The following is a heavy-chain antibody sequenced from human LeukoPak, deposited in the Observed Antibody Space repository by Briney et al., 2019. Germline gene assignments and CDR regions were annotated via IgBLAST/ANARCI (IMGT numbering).Heavy chain of an antibody. CDR1: GGSISSSSYY. Sequence: SETLSLTCTVSGGSISSSSYYWGWIRQPPGKGLEWIGSIYYSGSTYHNPSLKSRVTISVDTSKNQFSLKLSSVTAADTAVYYCARLEAGAMVHDYWGQGTLVTVSS. D-gene: IGHD5-18*01. CDR3: ARLEAGAMVHDY. J-gene: IGHJ4*02. CDR2: IYYSGST. V-gene: IGHV4-39*01.